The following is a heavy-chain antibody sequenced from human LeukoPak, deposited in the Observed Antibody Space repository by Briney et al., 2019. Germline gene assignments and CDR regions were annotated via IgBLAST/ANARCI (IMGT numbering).Heavy chain of an antibody. D-gene: IGHD2/OR15-2a*01. J-gene: IGHJ4*02. CDR1: GFTFSSYG. CDR2: IWYDGSTK. CDR3: ARATGHYLPCGY. Sequence: GGSLRLSCAASGFTFSSYGMHWVRQAPGKGLEWVAVIWYDGSTKYYADSVKGRFTITRDNYKNTLYLQMNSLRAEDTAVYYCARATGHYLPCGYWGQGTLVTVSS. V-gene: IGHV3-33*01.